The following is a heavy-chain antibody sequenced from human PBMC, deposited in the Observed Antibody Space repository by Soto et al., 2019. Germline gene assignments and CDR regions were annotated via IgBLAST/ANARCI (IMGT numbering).Heavy chain of an antibody. D-gene: IGHD3-16*01. CDR1: GGSISSSSYY. V-gene: IGHV4-39*01. J-gene: IGHJ3*02. CDR3: ARNLGESRSDDAFDI. CDR2: IYYSGST. Sequence: SETLSLTCTVSGGSISSSSYYWGWIRQPPGKGLEWIGSIYYSGSTYYNPSLKSRVTISVDTSKNQFSLKLSSVTAADTAVYYCARNLGESRSDDAFDIWGQGTMVTVSS.